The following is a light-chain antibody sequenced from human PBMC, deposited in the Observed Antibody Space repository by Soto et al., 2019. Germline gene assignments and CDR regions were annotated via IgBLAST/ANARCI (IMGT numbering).Light chain of an antibody. J-gene: IGKJ1*01. CDR1: QSISDT. V-gene: IGKV3-15*01. Sequence: EIVMTQSPATLSVSPGGSATLSCRASQSISDTLAWYQQKPGQAPRILIYGESRRATGFPDRFSGSGSGTDLTLTISSLQSEDFAVYYCQQYDNWPWTCGQGTKVDIK. CDR2: GES. CDR3: QQYDNWPWT.